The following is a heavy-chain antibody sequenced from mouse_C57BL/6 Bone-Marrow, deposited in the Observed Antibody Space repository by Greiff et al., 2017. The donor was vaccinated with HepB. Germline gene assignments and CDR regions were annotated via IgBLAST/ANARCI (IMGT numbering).Heavy chain of an antibody. CDR1: GYSFTGYY. D-gene: IGHD1-1*01. J-gene: IGHJ4*01. V-gene: IGHV1-42*01. CDR3: ALITTVVAHYYAMDY. Sequence: EVQLQQSGPELVKPGASVKISCKASGYSFTGYYMNWVKQSPEKSLEWIGEINPSTGGTTYNQKFKAKATLTVDKSSSTAYMQLKSLTSEDSAVYYCALITTVVAHYYAMDYWGQGTSVTVSS. CDR2: INPSTGGT.